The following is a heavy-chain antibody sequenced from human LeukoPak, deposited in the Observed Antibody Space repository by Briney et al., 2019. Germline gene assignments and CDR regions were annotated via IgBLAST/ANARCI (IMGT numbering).Heavy chain of an antibody. CDR3: ARLGSYHDF. D-gene: IGHD1-26*01. CDR2: LHPSGKI. CDR1: GAYIRNYY. V-gene: IGHV4-4*09. Sequence: SETLSLTCSVSGAYIRNYYWSWIRQTPEKGLEWMGHLHPSGKIRYYPSLNSRLTMSIDTSRNQVSLKLTSVTAADTAVYFCARLGSYHDFWGPGALVTVSS. J-gene: IGHJ4*02.